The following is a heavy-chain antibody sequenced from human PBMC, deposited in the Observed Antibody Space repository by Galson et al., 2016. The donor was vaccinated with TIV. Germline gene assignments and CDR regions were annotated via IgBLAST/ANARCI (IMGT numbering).Heavy chain of an antibody. Sequence: QSGAEVKEPGESLNISCKGSGYIFTNYWIGWVRQMPGKGLEWMGIIYPGDSDTRYSPSFQGQITISADRSINPAYLLLNSLQASGTAMYYCARRFAVDYGDDAAFDIWGQGTIVTVSS. CDR3: ARRFAVDYGDDAAFDI. CDR2: IYPGDSDT. V-gene: IGHV5-51*01. J-gene: IGHJ3*02. CDR1: GYIFTNYW. D-gene: IGHD4-17*01.